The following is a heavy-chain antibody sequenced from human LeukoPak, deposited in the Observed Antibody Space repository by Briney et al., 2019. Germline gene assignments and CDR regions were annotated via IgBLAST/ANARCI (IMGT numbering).Heavy chain of an antibody. V-gene: IGHV4-59*08. D-gene: IGHD2-2*01. J-gene: IGHJ2*01. CDR3: ARRSASTNWYFDL. Sequence: SETLSLTCTVSGGSISSYYWSWIRQPPGKGLEWIGYIYYSGSTNYNPSLKSRVTISVDTSKNQFSLKLSSVSAADTAVYYCARRSASTNWYFDLWGRGTLVTFSS. CDR2: IYYSGST. CDR1: GGSISSYY.